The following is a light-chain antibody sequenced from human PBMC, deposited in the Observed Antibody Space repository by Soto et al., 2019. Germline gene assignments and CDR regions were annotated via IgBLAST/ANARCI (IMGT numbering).Light chain of an antibody. J-gene: IGKJ1*01. CDR3: QESDSATWT. V-gene: IGKV1-39*01. CDR1: QNIRTY. Sequence: DIQMTQSPSSLSASVEDRVTITCRASQNIRTYLNWYQQKPGKAPKLLIYAASSLQSGVPSRFSGSGSGTDFTLTITSLQPEDFATYYCQESDSATWTFGQGTKVEIK. CDR2: AAS.